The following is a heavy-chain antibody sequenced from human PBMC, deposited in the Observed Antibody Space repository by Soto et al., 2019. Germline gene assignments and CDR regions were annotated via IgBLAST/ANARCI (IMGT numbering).Heavy chain of an antibody. CDR3: ARGGYAYYYGMDV. D-gene: IGHD1-1*01. CDR2: ISSSSSYI. J-gene: IGHJ6*02. V-gene: IGHV3-21*01. Sequence: GGSLRLSCAASGFTFSSYSMNWVRQAPGKGLEWVSSISSSSSYIYYADSVKGRFTISRDDAKNSLYLQMNSLRAEDTAVYYCARGGYAYYYGMDVWGQGTTVTVSS. CDR1: GFTFSSYS.